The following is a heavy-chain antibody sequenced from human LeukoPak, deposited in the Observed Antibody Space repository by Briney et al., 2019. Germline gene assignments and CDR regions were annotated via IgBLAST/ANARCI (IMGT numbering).Heavy chain of an antibody. V-gene: IGHV3-23*01. D-gene: IGHD3-22*01. J-gene: IGHJ3*02. CDR3: AKGAGLITMIVMVQKKGAFDI. Sequence: RTGGSLRLSCAASGFTFSTYGMSWVRQAPGKGLEWVSSVSGSGVTTYYADSVKGRFTISRDNAKNILYLQMNSLRAEDTAVYYCAKGAGLITMIVMVQKKGAFDIWGQGTMVTVSS. CDR1: GFTFSTYG. CDR2: VSGSGVTT.